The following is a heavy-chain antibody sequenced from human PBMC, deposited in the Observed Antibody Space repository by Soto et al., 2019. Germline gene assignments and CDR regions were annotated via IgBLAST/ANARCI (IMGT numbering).Heavy chain of an antibody. J-gene: IGHJ4*02. CDR1: GGTFSSYA. CDR3: ARDREDNCGGDCDRTRGRIFDY. V-gene: IGHV1-69*12. D-gene: IGHD2-21*02. Sequence: QVQLVQSGAEVKKPGSSVKVSCKASGGTFSSYAISWVRQAPGQGLEWMGGIIPIFGTANYAQKFQGRVTITADESTSTAYMELSSLRSEDTAVYYCARDREDNCGGDCDRTRGRIFDYWGQGTLVTVSS. CDR2: IIPIFGTA.